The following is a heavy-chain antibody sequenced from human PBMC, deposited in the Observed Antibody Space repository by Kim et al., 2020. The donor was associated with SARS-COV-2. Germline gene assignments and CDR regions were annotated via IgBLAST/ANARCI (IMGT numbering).Heavy chain of an antibody. CDR2: T. J-gene: IGHJ4*02. Sequence: TAYAASVKGRFPISRDDSKNTAYLQMNSLKTEDTAVYYCTSPGGYSSSWYYWGQGTLVTVSS. CDR3: TSPGGYSSSWYY. V-gene: IGHV3-73*01. D-gene: IGHD6-13*01.